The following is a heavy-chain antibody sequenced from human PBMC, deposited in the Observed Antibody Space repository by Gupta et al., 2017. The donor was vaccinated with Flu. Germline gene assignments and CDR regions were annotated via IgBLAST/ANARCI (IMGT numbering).Heavy chain of an antibody. D-gene: IGHD3-22*01. CDR3: ARTFNYDTVGYYFDS. CDR2: IYHSGGS. Sequence: QVQLRESGPGLVKPSETLPLSCTVSGSPISITYWSWIRQPPGKGLEWIGYIYHSGGSSYNPSLTSRVTISADTSKNHLSLTLNSVTAADTAVYFCARTFNYDTVGYYFDSWGQGTLVTVSS. V-gene: IGHV4-59*01. CDR1: GSPISITY. J-gene: IGHJ4*02.